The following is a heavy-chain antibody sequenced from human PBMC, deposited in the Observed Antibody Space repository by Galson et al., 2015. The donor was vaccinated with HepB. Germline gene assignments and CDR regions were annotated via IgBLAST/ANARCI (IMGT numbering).Heavy chain of an antibody. J-gene: IGHJ4*02. CDR2: IIPIFGTG. Sequence: SVKVSCKASGGTFSSYAISWVRQAPGQGLEWMGGIIPIFGTGNYAQRFQGRVTITADESTSTAYMELRSLRSEDTAMYYCARRYCSGGSCYSDYWGQGTLVTVSS. D-gene: IGHD2-15*01. V-gene: IGHV1-69*13. CDR3: ARRYCSGGSCYSDY. CDR1: GGTFSSYA.